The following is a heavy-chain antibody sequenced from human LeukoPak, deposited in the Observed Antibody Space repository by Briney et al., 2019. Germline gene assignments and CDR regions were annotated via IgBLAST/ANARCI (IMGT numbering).Heavy chain of an antibody. CDR2: IYYSGST. CDR1: GGSSSSCCYY. D-gene: IGHD5-12*01. CDR3: ARGEYSGCDLGGPFDY. V-gene: IGHV4-31*03. Sequence: PSETLSLTCTVSGGSSSSCCYYSRWIRQHPGKGLEWIGYIYYSGSTYYNPSLKSRVTISVDTSKNQFSLKLSSVTAADTAVYYCARGEYSGCDLGGPFDYWAQETLVTVSS. J-gene: IGHJ4*02.